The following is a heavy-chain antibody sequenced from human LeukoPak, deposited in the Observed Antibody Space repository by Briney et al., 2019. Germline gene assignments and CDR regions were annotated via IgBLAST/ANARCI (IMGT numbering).Heavy chain of an antibody. D-gene: IGHD1-26*01. CDR2: INWNSGSM. J-gene: IGHJ6*02. CDR1: GFTFDDYA. CDR3: AKDIGSTYYYGMDV. V-gene: IGHV3-9*01. Sequence: GGSLRLSCAASGFTFDDYAMHWVRQAPGKGLEWVSSINWNSGSMGYADSVKGRFTISRDNAENSLYLRMSSLRAEDTALYYCAKDIGSTYYYGMDVWGQGTTVTVSS.